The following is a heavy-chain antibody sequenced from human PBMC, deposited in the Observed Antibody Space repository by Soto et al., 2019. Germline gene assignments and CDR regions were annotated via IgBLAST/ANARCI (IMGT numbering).Heavy chain of an antibody. D-gene: IGHD3-10*01. CDR3: ARDVLLWFGELSYFDY. CDR2: ISYDGSNK. Sequence: GGSLRLSCAASGFTFSSYAMHWVRQAPGKGLEWVAVISYDGSNKYYADSVKGRFTISRDNSKNTLYLQMNSLRAEDTAVYYCARDVLLWFGELSYFDYWGQGTLVTVSS. J-gene: IGHJ4*02. CDR1: GFTFSSYA. V-gene: IGHV3-30-3*01.